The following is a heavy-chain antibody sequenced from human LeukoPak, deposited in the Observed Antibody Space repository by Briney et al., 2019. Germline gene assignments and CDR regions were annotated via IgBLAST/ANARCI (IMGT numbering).Heavy chain of an antibody. CDR1: GYTFTGYY. Sequence: ASVKVSCKASGYTFTGYYMHWVRQAPGQGLEWMGWINPNSGGTNYAQKFQGRVTMTRDTSISTAYMELSRLRSDDRAVYYCARGTAGPYYDFWSGYYDYWGQGTLVTVSS. CDR3: ARGTAGPYYDFWSGYYDY. V-gene: IGHV1-2*02. D-gene: IGHD3-3*01. CDR2: INPNSGGT. J-gene: IGHJ4*02.